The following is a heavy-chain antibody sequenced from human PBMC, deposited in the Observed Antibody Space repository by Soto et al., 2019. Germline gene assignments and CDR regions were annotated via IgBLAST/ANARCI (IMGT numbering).Heavy chain of an antibody. CDR2: ISHSGST. CDR1: GYSISTGYY. Sequence: SATLSLTCAVSGYSISTGYYWGWIRQPPGKGLEWIGSISHSGSTYYNPSLKSRITMSVDTSQNQFSLKLNSVTAADTAVYYCSRAGVLGLHYSGSVYVASWAQGTLLS. D-gene: IGHD6-6*01. V-gene: IGHV4-38-2*01. CDR3: SRAGVLGLHYSGSVYVAS. J-gene: IGHJ4*02.